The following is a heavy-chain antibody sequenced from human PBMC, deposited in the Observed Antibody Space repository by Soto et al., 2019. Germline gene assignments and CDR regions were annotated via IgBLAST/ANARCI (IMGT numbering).Heavy chain of an antibody. V-gene: IGHV3-15*07. D-gene: IGHD1-26*01. Sequence: PGGSLRLSCAASGFIFSNAWINWVRQAPGKGLEWVGRIKSKADGGTTDFAAPVKGRFAISRDDSKNMMYMEMSSLRTEDTAVYYCTTDSCINMQIVRFDYWGHGTLVTVSS. J-gene: IGHJ4*01. CDR3: TTDSCINMQIVRFDY. CDR2: IKSKADGGTT. CDR1: GFIFSNAW.